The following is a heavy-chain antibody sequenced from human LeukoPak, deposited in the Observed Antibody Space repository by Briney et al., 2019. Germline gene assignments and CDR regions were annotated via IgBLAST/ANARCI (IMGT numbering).Heavy chain of an antibody. CDR2: ISGSGGST. V-gene: IGHV3-23*01. Sequence: GGSLRLSCAASGSTFSSYAMSWVRQVPGKGLEWVSAISGSGGSTYYADSVKGRFTISRDTSKNTLYLQMNSLRAEDTAVYYCAKGRYSGSYYNWFDPWGQGTLVTVSS. CDR3: AKGRYSGSYYNWFDP. J-gene: IGHJ5*02. D-gene: IGHD1-26*01. CDR1: GSTFSSYA.